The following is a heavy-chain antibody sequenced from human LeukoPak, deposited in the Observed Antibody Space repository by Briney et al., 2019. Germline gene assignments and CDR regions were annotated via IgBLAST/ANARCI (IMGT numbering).Heavy chain of an antibody. V-gene: IGHV3-7*01. D-gene: IGHD3-10*01. CDR2: IKQDGSEK. CDR1: GFTFSSYW. J-gene: IGHJ6*02. Sequence: GGSLRLSCAASGFTFSSYWMSWVRQAPGKGLEWVANIKQDGSEKYYVDSVKGRFTISRDNAKDSLYLQMNSLRAEDTAVYYCARLLWFGELFPSDGMDVWGQGTTVTVSS. CDR3: ARLLWFGELFPSDGMDV.